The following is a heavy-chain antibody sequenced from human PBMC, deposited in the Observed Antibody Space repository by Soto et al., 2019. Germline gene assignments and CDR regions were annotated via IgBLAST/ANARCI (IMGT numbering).Heavy chain of an antibody. J-gene: IGHJ6*02. Sequence: LSLTCTVSGGSISSSSYYWGWIRQPPGKGLEWIGSIYYSGSTYYNPSLKSRVTISVDTSKNQFSLKLSSVTAADTAVYYCARVDILTGTYYYYGMDVWGQGTTVTSP. CDR2: IYYSGST. CDR3: ARVDILTGTYYYYGMDV. V-gene: IGHV4-39*01. D-gene: IGHD3-9*01. CDR1: GGSISSSSYY.